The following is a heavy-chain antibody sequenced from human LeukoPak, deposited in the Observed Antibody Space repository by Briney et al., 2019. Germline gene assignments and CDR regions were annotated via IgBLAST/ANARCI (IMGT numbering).Heavy chain of an antibody. CDR1: GYSISSGYY. D-gene: IGHD5-12*01. Sequence: SETLSLTRTVSGYSISSGYYWGWIRQPPGKGLEWIGSIYHSGSTYYNPSLKSRVTISVDTSKNQFSLKLSSVTAADTAMYYCARVSGYDWESFYDYWGQGSLVTVSS. J-gene: IGHJ4*02. CDR3: ARVSGYDWESFYDY. CDR2: IYHSGST. V-gene: IGHV4-38-2*02.